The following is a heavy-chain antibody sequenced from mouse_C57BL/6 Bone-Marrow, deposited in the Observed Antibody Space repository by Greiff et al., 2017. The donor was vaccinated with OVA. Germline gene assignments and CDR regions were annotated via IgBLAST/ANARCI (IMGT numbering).Heavy chain of an antibody. D-gene: IGHD2-5*01. V-gene: IGHV1-18*01. CDR1: GYTFTDYN. J-gene: IGHJ3*01. Sequence: VQLKQSGPELVKPGASVKIPCKASGYTFTDYNMDWVKQSHGKSLEWIGDINPNNGGTIYNQKFKGKATLTVDKSSSTAYMELRSLTSEDSAVYYCARGAAYYSNYGAYWGQGTLVTVSA. CDR3: ARGAAYYSNYGAY. CDR2: INPNNGGT.